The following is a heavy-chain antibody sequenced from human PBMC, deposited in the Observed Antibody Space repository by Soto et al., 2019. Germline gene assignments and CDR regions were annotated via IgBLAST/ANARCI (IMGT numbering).Heavy chain of an antibody. CDR2: IYYSGST. CDR3: ARVRYWSGGSCYPRFDP. D-gene: IGHD2-15*01. J-gene: IGHJ5*02. Sequence: QVQLQESGPGLVKPSQTLSLTCTVSGGSISSGGYYWSWIRQHPGKGLEWIGYIYYSGSTYYNPSLKSRVTISVDTSKNQFSGKLSSVTAADTAVYYCARVRYWSGGSCYPRFDPWGQGTLVTVSS. CDR1: GGSISSGGYY. V-gene: IGHV4-31*03.